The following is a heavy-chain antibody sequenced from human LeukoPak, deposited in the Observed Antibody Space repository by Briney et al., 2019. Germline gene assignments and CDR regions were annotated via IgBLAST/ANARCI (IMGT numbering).Heavy chain of an antibody. CDR2: ISWNSGNI. CDR1: GFTFDDYA. CDR3: VKGATSSRYDWFDP. Sequence: PGRSLRLSCAASGFTFDDYAMHWVRQAPGRGLEWVSGISWNSGNIVYADSVKGRFTISRDNAKNSLYLQMNSLRPEDTAFYYCVKGATSSRYDWFDPWGQGTLVTVFS. V-gene: IGHV3-9*01. J-gene: IGHJ5*02. D-gene: IGHD6-13*01.